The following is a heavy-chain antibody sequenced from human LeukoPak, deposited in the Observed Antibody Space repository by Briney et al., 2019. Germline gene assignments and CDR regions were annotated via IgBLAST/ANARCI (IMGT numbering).Heavy chain of an antibody. J-gene: IGHJ6*03. CDR1: GGSISSSSYY. V-gene: IGHV4-39*01. CDR3: ARHDDTGAAPYYYYMDV. Sequence: SETLSLTCTVSGGSISSSSYYWGWIRQPPGKGLEWIGSIYYSGSTYYNPSLKSRVTISVDTSKNQFSLKLSSVTAADTAVHYCARHDDTGAAPYYYYMDVWGKGTTVTVSS. D-gene: IGHD6-25*01. CDR2: IYYSGST.